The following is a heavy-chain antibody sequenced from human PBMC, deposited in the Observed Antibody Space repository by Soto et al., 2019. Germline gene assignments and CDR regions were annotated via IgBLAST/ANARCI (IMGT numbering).Heavy chain of an antibody. Sequence: GGSLRLSCAASGFTFSDYYMSWIRQAPGKGLEWVSYISSSSSYTNYADSVKGRFTISRDNAKNSLYLQMNSLRAEDTAVYYCARVPRGSPRGEAAFDIWGQGTMVTVSS. J-gene: IGHJ3*02. CDR3: ARVPRGSPRGEAAFDI. V-gene: IGHV3-11*05. D-gene: IGHD2-21*01. CDR2: ISSSSSYT. CDR1: GFTFSDYY.